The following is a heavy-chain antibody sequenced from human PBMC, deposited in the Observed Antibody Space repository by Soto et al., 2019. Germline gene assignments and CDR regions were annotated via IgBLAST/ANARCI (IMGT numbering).Heavy chain of an antibody. CDR3: AKCGGWFGELMDY. J-gene: IGHJ4*02. V-gene: IGHV3-23*01. D-gene: IGHD3-10*01. Sequence: EVQLLESGGGLVQPGGSLRLSCAASGFTFSSYAMSWVRQAPGKGLEWVSAISGSGGSTYYADSVKGRFIISRDNSKNTLYLQMNSLRAEDTAVYYCAKCGGWFGELMDYWGQGTLVTVSS. CDR1: GFTFSSYA. CDR2: ISGSGGST.